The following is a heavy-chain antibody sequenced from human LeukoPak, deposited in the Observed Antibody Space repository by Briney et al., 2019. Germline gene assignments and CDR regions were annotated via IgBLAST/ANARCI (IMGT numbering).Heavy chain of an antibody. D-gene: IGHD3-10*01. J-gene: IGHJ4*02. CDR3: ARDHRGVRDYFDY. CDR1: GFTFASYA. Sequence: GGSLRLSCAASGFTFASYAMSWVRQAPGKGLEWVSGISASGDSTYNADSVKGRFTISRDTSKKTLYLKMNSLRVEDTAVYYCARDHRGVRDYFDYWGQGTLVTVSS. V-gene: IGHV3-23*01. CDR2: ISASGDST.